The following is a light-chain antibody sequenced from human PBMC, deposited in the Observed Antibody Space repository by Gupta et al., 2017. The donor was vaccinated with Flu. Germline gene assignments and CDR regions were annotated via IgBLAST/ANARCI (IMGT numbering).Light chain of an antibody. V-gene: IGKV1-39*01. CDR2: IAS. CDR1: QRISSY. CDR3: QQTDSTPNT. J-gene: IGKJ2*01. Sequence: DIQMTQSPSSLSASVGDRVTITCRASQRISSYLHWYQQKPGKAPNLLIYIASTLQSGVPSRFSGSGSGADYTLTISKLQPEDFATYYCQQTDSTPNTFGQGTKMEIK.